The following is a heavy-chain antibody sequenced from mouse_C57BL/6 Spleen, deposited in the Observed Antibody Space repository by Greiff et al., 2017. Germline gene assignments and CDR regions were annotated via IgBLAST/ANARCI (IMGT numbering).Heavy chain of an antibody. CDR2: INPGSGCT. D-gene: IGHD3-2*02. CDR1: GYAFTNYL. CDR3: ARTAQATLFAY. Sequence: QVQLQPSGAELVRPGTSVKVSCKASGYAFTNYLIEWVKPRPGQGLEWIGVINPGSGCTNYNDKFKGKATLTADKSSSTAYMQLSSLTSEDSAVYFWARTAQATLFAYWCQGTLVTVSA. J-gene: IGHJ3*01. V-gene: IGHV1-54*01.